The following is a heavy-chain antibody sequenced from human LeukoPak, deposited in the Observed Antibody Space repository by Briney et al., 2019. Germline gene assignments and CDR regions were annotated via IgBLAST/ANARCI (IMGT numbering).Heavy chain of an antibody. CDR1: GFTFSSYG. CDR3: AKDLQYSSGWYPSGYYYYGMDV. J-gene: IGHJ6*02. D-gene: IGHD6-19*01. CDR2: ISYDGSNK. Sequence: GRSLRPSCAASGFTFSSYGMHWVRQAPGKGLEWVAVISYDGSNKYYADSVKGRFTISRDNSKNTLYLQMNSLRAEDTAVYYCAKDLQYSSGWYPSGYYYYGMDVWGQGTTVTVSS. V-gene: IGHV3-30*18.